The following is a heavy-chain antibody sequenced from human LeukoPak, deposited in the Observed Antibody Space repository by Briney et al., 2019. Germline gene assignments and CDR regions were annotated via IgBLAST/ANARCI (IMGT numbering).Heavy chain of an antibody. CDR3: ATRIAVAVVSDADFDL. CDR1: GGSISSYY. Sequence: PSETLSLTCTVSGGSISSYYWSRIRQPAGKGLEWIGRIYTSGSTNYNPSLKSRVTMSVDTSKNQFSLKLSSVTAADTAVYYCATRIAVAVVSDADFDLWGRGTLVTVSS. J-gene: IGHJ2*01. D-gene: IGHD6-19*01. CDR2: IYTSGST. V-gene: IGHV4-4*07.